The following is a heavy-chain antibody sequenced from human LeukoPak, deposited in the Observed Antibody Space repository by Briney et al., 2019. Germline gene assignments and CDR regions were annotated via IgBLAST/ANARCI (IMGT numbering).Heavy chain of an antibody. Sequence: PSETLSLTCTVSGGSISSTNYYWGWIRQPPGKGLEWIGTIYHSGSTDYSPSLKSRVTISVDTSKNQFSLKLSSVTAADTAVYYCARVNWVRYIDYWGQGTLVTVSS. CDR1: GGSISSTNYY. V-gene: IGHV4-39*07. CDR3: ARVNWVRYIDY. D-gene: IGHD7-27*01. CDR2: IYHSGST. J-gene: IGHJ4*02.